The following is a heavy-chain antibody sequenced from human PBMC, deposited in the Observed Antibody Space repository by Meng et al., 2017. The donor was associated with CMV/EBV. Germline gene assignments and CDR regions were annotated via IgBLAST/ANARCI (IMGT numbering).Heavy chain of an antibody. CDR3: ARDKKTKYYYYGMDV. Sequence: GGSLRLSCAASGFTFSSYWMSWVRQAPGKGLEWVANIKQDGSEKYYVDPVKGRFTISRDNAKNSLYLQMNSLRAEDTAVYYCARDKKTKYYYYGMDVWGQGTTVTISS. J-gene: IGHJ6*02. CDR2: IKQDGSEK. D-gene: IGHD2-8*01. V-gene: IGHV3-7*01. CDR1: GFTFSSYW.